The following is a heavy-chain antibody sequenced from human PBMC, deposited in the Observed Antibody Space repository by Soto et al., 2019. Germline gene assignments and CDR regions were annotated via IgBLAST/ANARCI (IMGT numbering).Heavy chain of an antibody. CDR1: GFTFSIYS. CDR3: ARADVITTPFTAFDI. Sequence: GGSLRLSCAASGFTFSIYSMNWVRQAPGKGLEWVSSISTSSSYIYYADSVKGRFTISRDNAKNSLYLQMNGLRAEDTAVYYCARADVITTPFTAFDIWGQGTMVTVS. V-gene: IGHV3-21*01. J-gene: IGHJ3*02. D-gene: IGHD3-16*01. CDR2: ISTSSSYI.